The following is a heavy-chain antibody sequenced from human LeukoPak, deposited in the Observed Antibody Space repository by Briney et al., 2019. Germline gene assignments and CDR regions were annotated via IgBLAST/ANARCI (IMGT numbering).Heavy chain of an antibody. J-gene: IGHJ4*02. CDR2: ISSSSSYI. CDR3: ATMEVVVVPAAMPRVY. V-gene: IGHV3-21*01. D-gene: IGHD2-2*01. CDR1: GFTFSSYA. Sequence: GGSLRLSCAASGFTFSSYAMSWVRQAPGKGLEWVSSISSSSSYIYYADSVKGRFTISRDNAKNSLYLQMNSLRAEDTAVYYCATMEVVVVPAAMPRVYWGQGTLVTVSS.